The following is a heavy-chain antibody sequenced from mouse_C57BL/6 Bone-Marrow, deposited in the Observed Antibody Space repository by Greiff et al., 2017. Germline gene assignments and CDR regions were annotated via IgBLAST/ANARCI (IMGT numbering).Heavy chain of an antibody. J-gene: IGHJ4*01. CDR3: TSIYYDYDYAMDY. D-gene: IGHD2-4*01. CDR1: GFNIKDDY. V-gene: IGHV14-4*01. Sequence: VQLQQSGAELVRPGASVKLSCTASGFNIKDDYMHWVKQRPEQGLEWIGWIDPENGDTEYASKFQGKATITADTSSNTVYLQLSRLTSEDTAVYYCTSIYYDYDYAMDYWGQGTSVTVSS. CDR2: IDPENGDT.